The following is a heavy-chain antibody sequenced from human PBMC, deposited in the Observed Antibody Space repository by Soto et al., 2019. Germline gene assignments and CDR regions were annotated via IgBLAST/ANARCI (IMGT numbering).Heavy chain of an antibody. Sequence: PGGSLRLSCAASGFTVSSNYMSWVRQAPGKGLEWVSVIYSGGSTYYADSVKGRFTISRHNSKNTLYLQMNSLRAEDTAVYFCARDLRYSYGYYYYYMDVWGKGTTVTVSS. J-gene: IGHJ6*03. CDR2: IYSGGST. D-gene: IGHD5-18*01. CDR3: ARDLRYSYGYYYYYMDV. V-gene: IGHV3-53*04. CDR1: GFTVSSNY.